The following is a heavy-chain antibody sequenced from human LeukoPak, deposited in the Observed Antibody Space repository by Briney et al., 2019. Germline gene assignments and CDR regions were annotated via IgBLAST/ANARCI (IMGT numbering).Heavy chain of an antibody. D-gene: IGHD3-10*01. CDR3: AKSNGYGLVDI. CDR1: GDSITKYY. CDR2: VYPSGST. J-gene: IGHJ3*02. Sequence: ASETLSLTCTVSGDSITKYYWSWIRQPAGKGLEWIGRVYPSGSTNYNPSLKSRVTMSVDTSKNQFSLKLSSVTAADTAVYYCAKSNGYGLVDIWGQGTMVTVSS. V-gene: IGHV4-4*07.